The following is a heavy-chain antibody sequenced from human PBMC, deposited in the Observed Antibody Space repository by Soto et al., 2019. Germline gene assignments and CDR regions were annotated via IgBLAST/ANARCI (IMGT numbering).Heavy chain of an antibody. CDR1: GFTFGDSY. V-gene: IGHV3-11*05. CDR3: AKTRVADSGYYFDH. J-gene: IGHJ4*02. CDR2: ISGGSSYT. D-gene: IGHD3-10*01. Sequence: QVQLVESGGGLVKPGGSLRLSCAASGFTFGDSYMSWIRQSPGKGLEWLSYISGGSSYTNYAESVKGRFTISRDNAKRSLFLQVNSLRADATAIYYCAKTRVADSGYYFDHWGQGTMVTVSS.